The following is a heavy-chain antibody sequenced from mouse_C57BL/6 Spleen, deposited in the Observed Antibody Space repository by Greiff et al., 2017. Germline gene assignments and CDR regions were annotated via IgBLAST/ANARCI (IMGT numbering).Heavy chain of an antibody. Sequence: QVTRKVSGPGILQSSQTLSLTCSFSGFSLSTSAMGVSWIRQPSGKGLEWLAPIYWDDDKRFNPSMKSRLTISKDTSRNQVFLKITSVDTAYTATYYCARNGYDDAMDDWGQGTSVTVSS. CDR3: ARNGYDDAMDD. D-gene: IGHD2-2*01. V-gene: IGHV8-12*01. CDR2: IYWDDDK. J-gene: IGHJ4*01. CDR1: GFSLSTSAMG.